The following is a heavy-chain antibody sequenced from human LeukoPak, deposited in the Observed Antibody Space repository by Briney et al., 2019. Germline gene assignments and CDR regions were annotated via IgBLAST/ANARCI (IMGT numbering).Heavy chain of an antibody. CDR1: GGTFSTYA. Sequence: SVKVSCKASGGTFSTYAISWVRQAPGQGLEWMGGIIPIFDTANYAQKFQGRVTITTDESTSTAYMELSSLRSEDTAVYYCARDRYLNAFDIWGQGTMVTVSS. CDR3: ARDRYLNAFDI. D-gene: IGHD3-16*02. V-gene: IGHV1-69*05. CDR2: IIPIFDTA. J-gene: IGHJ3*02.